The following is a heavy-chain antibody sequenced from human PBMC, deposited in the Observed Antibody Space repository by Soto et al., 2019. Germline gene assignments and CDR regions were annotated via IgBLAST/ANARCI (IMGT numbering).Heavy chain of an antibody. CDR1: GLTFSSYA. CDR3: AKDQKAGQCDY. CDR2: ISGSGGST. Sequence: GGSLRLSCAASGLTFSSYAMSRVPQAPGKGLEWVSAISGSGGSTYYEDSVKGRFTIYRDNSKNTLYLQMNSLTAEDTAAYYCAKDQKAGQCDYWAQGTLVTVSS. D-gene: IGHD6-19*01. J-gene: IGHJ4*02. V-gene: IGHV3-23*01.